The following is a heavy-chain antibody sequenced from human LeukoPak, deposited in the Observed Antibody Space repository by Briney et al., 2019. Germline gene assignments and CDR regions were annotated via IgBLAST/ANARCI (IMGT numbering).Heavy chain of an antibody. J-gene: IGHJ6*02. V-gene: IGHV3-11*01. CDR3: ARSEGGGALDV. CDR1: GFTLSNYY. CDR2: IRSDGTTV. D-gene: IGHD3-16*01. Sequence: GGSLRLSCAGSGFTLSNYYMTWIRQAPGKGLEWLSYIRSDGTTVFYADPVKGRFTISRDIAENSLYLQMNSLRAEDTAVYYCARSEGGGALDVWGPGTTVTVSS.